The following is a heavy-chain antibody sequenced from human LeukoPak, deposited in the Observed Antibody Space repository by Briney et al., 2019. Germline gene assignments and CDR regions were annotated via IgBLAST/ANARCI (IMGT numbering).Heavy chain of an antibody. CDR2: ISSSSSYT. CDR3: ARRDSYGSGSYPFSKYFQH. V-gene: IGHV3-11*03. CDR1: GFTFSDYY. Sequence: VGSLRLSCAASGFTFSDYYMSWIRRAPGKGLEWVSYISSSSSYTNYADSVKGRFTISRDNAKNSLYLQMNSLRAEDTAVYYCARRDSYGSGSYPFSKYFQHRGPGTLGTVSS. D-gene: IGHD3-10*01. J-gene: IGHJ1*01.